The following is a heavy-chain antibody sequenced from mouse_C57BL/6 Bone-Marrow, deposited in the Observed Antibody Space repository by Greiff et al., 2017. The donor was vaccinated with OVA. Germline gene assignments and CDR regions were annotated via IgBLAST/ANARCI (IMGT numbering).Heavy chain of an antibody. CDR1: GFTFSSYG. V-gene: IGHV5-6*01. J-gene: IGHJ4*01. CDR3: ARHSGSYAMDY. CDR2: ISSGGSYT. Sequence: QGVESGGDLVKPGGSLKLSCAASGFTFSSYGMSWVRQTPDKRLEWVATISSGGSYTYYPDSVKGRFTISRDNAKNTLYLQMSSLKSEDTAMYYCARHSGSYAMDYWGQGTSVTVSS.